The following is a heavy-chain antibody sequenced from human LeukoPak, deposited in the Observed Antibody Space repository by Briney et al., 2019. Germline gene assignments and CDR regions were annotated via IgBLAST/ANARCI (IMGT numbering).Heavy chain of an antibody. V-gene: IGHV3-23*01. Sequence: PGVPLRLSCGASVFIFQLHAMIWLRQSPGKGLEGVTGMTYNGNHAYYAVPVQRLFHISRDNSKNTVFVKMSSLRVEDTALLYCAKEGHISSCSGCHCQSRGFEPWGEGTLVTVFS. D-gene: IGHD2-15*01. J-gene: IGHJ5*02. CDR3: AKEGHISSCSGCHCQSRGFEP. CDR1: VFIFQLHA. CDR2: MTYNGNHA.